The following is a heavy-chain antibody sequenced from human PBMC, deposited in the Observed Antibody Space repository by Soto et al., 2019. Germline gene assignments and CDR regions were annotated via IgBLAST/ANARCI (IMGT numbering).Heavy chain of an antibody. Sequence: PSETLSLTCTVSGGSISSYYWSWIRQPPGKGLEWIGYIYYSGSTNYNPSLKSRVTISVDTSKNQFSLELSSVTAADTAVYYCARVPNYDGNFDYWGQGTLVTVSS. CDR3: ARVPNYDGNFDY. J-gene: IGHJ4*02. CDR1: GGSISSYY. CDR2: IYYSGST. D-gene: IGHD3-22*01. V-gene: IGHV4-59*01.